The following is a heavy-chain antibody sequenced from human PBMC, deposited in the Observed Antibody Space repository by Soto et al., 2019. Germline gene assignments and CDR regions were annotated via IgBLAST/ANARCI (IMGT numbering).Heavy chain of an antibody. CDR1: GGSFSDHY. D-gene: IGHD5-12*01. CDR2: INRSGNT. J-gene: IGHJ6*03. Sequence: SETLSLTCAVYGGSFSDHYWSWIRQPPGKGLEWIGEINRSGNTNYNPSLKSRVTISLDTSKIQFSLKLSSVTAADTAVYYCARAKGGSTIYYYYYYMDIWGEGTRVTVSS. CDR3: ARAKGGSTIYYYYYYMDI. V-gene: IGHV4-34*01.